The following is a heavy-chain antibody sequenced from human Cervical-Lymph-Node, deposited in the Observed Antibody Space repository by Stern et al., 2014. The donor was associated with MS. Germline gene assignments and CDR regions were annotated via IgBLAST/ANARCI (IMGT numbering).Heavy chain of an antibody. CDR2: LYWYDDK. J-gene: IGHJ5*02. CDR3: AHRSTSVAGAWAS. D-gene: IGHD1-26*01. Sequence: QVTLRESGPTLVKPTQTLTLTCDFSGFSLTTSGVGVGWIRQPPGKALEWLALLYWYDDKRYSPSLKNRLSIITDTAKNQVVLTMTNMDPVDTGTYYCAHRSTSVAGAWASWGQGILVVVSS. V-gene: IGHV2-5*01. CDR1: GFSLTTSGVG.